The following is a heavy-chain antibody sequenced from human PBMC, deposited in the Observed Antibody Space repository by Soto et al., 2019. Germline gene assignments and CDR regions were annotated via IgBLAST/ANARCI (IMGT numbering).Heavy chain of an antibody. Sequence: EVQLLESGGGLVQPGGSLRLSCAASGFTFSSYAMSWVRQAPGKGLEWVSAISGSGGSTYYADSVKGRFTISRDNSKNTLYLQMNSLRAEDTAVYYCAKGIVVVAATGVGFDYRGQGTLVTVSS. CDR2: ISGSGGST. V-gene: IGHV3-23*01. CDR3: AKGIVVVAATGVGFDY. CDR1: GFTFSSYA. D-gene: IGHD2-15*01. J-gene: IGHJ4*02.